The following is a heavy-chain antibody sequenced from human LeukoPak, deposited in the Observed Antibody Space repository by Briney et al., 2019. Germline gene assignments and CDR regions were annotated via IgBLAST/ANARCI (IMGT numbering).Heavy chain of an antibody. CDR1: GYTFTSYY. CDR3: ARDPRRIAVAGYAFDY. D-gene: IGHD6-19*01. V-gene: IGHV1-46*01. Sequence: ASVKVSCKASGYTFTSYYMHWVRQAPGQGLEWMGIINPSGGSTSYAQKFQGRVTMTRDTSTSTVYMELSSLRSGDTAVYYCARDPRRIAVAGYAFDYWGQGTLVTVSS. J-gene: IGHJ4*02. CDR2: INPSGGST.